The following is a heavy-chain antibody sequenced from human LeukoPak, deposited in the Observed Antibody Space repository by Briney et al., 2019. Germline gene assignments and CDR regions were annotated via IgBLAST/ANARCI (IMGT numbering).Heavy chain of an antibody. J-gene: IGHJ4*02. V-gene: IGHV3-23*01. D-gene: IGHD3-10*01. CDR3: AKLLMAMVRGVDIDC. CDR2: ISGSGGST. CDR1: GFTFSSYA. Sequence: GSLRLSCAASGFTFSSYAMSWVRQAPGKGLEWVSAISGSGGSTYYADSVKGRFTISRDNSKNTLYLQMNSLRAEDAAVYYCAKLLMAMVRGVDIDCWGQGTLVTVSS.